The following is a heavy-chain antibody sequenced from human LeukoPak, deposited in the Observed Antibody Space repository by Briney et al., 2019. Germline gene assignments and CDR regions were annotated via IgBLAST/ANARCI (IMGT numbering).Heavy chain of an antibody. CDR2: IYHSGKT. J-gene: IGHJ4*02. CDR1: GGSINNYW. V-gene: IGHV4-4*02. D-gene: IGHD6-19*01. CDR3: ARHIAVAGQRGFDY. Sequence: SETLSLTCAVSGGSINNYWWSWVRQPAGKGLEWIGEIYHSGKTNYNVSLKSRVTMSVDKSKNQFSLKSTSVTAADTAFYFCARHIAVAGQRGFDYWGQGTLVTVSS.